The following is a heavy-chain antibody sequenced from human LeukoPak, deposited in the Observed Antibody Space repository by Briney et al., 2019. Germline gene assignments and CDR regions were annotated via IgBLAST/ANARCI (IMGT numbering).Heavy chain of an antibody. CDR2: IYYSGST. CDR3: ARGALGITRWFDP. J-gene: IGHJ5*02. Sequence: SETLSLTCIVSGGSISSISSNNYHWGWIRQPPGKGLEWIGSIYYSGSTYYNPSLKSRVTISVDTSKNQFSLKLSSVTAADTAVYYCARGALGITRWFDPWGQGTLVTVSS. D-gene: IGHD7-27*01. CDR1: GGSISSISSNNYH. V-gene: IGHV4-39*01.